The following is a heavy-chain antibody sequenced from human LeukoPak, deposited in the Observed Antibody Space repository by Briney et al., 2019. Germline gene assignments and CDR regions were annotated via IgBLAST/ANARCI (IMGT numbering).Heavy chain of an antibody. Sequence: GGSLRLSCAASGFTFSSYSMNWVRQAPGKGLEWVSSISSSSSYIYYADSVKGRFTISRDNAKNSLYLQMNSLRAEDTAVYYCARDIVGRWIQLWSLFDYWGQGTLVTVSS. CDR3: ARDIVGRWIQLWSLFDY. D-gene: IGHD5-18*01. V-gene: IGHV3-21*04. CDR1: GFTFSSYS. J-gene: IGHJ4*02. CDR2: ISSSSSYI.